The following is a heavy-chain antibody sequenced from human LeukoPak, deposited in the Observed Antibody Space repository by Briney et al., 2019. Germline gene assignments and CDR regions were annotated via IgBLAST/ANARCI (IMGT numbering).Heavy chain of an antibody. J-gene: IGHJ4*02. CDR2: ISPYNGNT. CDR3: ASQYCSSTSCFHFDY. D-gene: IGHD2-2*01. V-gene: IGHV1-18*01. CDR1: GYTFTNYG. Sequence: GASVKVSCKASGYTFTNYGISWVRQAPGQGLEWVGWISPYNGNTNYAQKLQGRVTMTTDTSTSTAYMELRSLRSDDTAVYYCASQYCSSTSCFHFDYWGQGTLVTVSS.